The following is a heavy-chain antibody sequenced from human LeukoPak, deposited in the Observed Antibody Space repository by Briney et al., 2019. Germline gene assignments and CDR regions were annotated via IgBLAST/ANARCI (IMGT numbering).Heavy chain of an antibody. V-gene: IGHV3-7*01. J-gene: IGHJ4*02. CDR1: GFTFSSHW. D-gene: IGHD2-21*02. CDR2: INQDGTEK. CDR3: VKDLAFCGGDCYWSSDYFDY. Sequence: GGSLRLSCVVSGFTFSSHWMSWVRQAPGKGLEWVANINQDGTEKGYVDSVKGRFTISRDNSKNTLYLQMSSLRAEDTAVYFCVKDLAFCGGDCYWSSDYFDYWGQGTLVTVSS.